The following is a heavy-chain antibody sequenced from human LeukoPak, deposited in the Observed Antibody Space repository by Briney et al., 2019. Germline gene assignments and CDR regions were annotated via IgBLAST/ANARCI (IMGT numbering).Heavy chain of an antibody. Sequence: TGGSLRLSCVASGFTFSSFWMTWVRQAPGKGLEWVANINQEGSGNQYVDSVKGRFTISKDNAKNSLYLQLDSLRAEDTAVYYCAREDHSNYEYWGQGTLVTLSS. CDR1: GFTFSSFW. CDR3: AREDHSNYEY. CDR2: INQEGSGN. V-gene: IGHV3-7*03. D-gene: IGHD4-11*01. J-gene: IGHJ4*02.